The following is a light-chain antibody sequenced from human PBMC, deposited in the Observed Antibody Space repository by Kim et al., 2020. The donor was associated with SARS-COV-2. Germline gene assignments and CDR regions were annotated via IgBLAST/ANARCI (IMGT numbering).Light chain of an antibody. V-gene: IGKV3-11*01. CDR1: QSVSSY. J-gene: IGKJ5*01. CDR2: DAS. Sequence: EIVLTQSPATLSLSPGERAALSCRASQSVSSYLAWYQQKPGQPPRLLIYDASNRATGIPARFSGSGSGTDFTLTISSLEPEDFAVYYCQQYRSWPITFGQGTRLEIK. CDR3: QQYRSWPIT.